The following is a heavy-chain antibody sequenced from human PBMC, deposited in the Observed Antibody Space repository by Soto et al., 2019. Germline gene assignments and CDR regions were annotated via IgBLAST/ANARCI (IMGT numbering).Heavy chain of an antibody. CDR2: INSDGTTK. CDR1: GFTFSNYW. J-gene: IGHJ3*02. Sequence: GGSLRLSCAASGFTFSNYWVNWVRQAPGKGLMWVSRINSDGTTKNYVDSVEGRFTISRDNAKNTLYLQMNSLRVEDTAVYYCAREEGGYCSGGTCYRGDAFDIWGQGTMVTVSS. CDR3: AREEGGYCSGGTCYRGDAFDI. D-gene: IGHD2-15*01. V-gene: IGHV3-74*01.